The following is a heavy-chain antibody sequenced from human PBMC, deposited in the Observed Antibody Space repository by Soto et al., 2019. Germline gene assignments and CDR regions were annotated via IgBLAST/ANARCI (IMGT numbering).Heavy chain of an antibody. V-gene: IGHV1-69*06. D-gene: IGHD3-10*01. Sequence: QVQLVQSGAEVKKPGSSVKVSCKASGGTFSSYAISWVRQAPGQGLEWMGGIIPIFGTANYAQKFQDRVTITADKTTSTANMELSSLSSESTAVYYCTRGVVRDGSESEPYSYYGMDVWGQGTTVTVSS. CDR1: GGTFSSYA. CDR3: TRGVVRDGSESEPYSYYGMDV. CDR2: IIPIFGTA. J-gene: IGHJ6*02.